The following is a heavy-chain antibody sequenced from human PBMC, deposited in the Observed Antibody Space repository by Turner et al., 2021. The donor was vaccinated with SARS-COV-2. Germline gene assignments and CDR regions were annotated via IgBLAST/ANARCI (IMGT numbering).Heavy chain of an antibody. V-gene: IGHV1-8*01. Sequence: QVQLVQSGAEVKNPGASVKVYCKASGYPFTSYDINWVRQATGQVPEWVGYMNAGSGDTGHARRFQGGVTLTRDTSINTAYMELSGLSFEDTAIYYCARYDYRLRQGFDVWGQGTKVIVSS. D-gene: IGHD1-1*01. J-gene: IGHJ3*01. CDR2: MNAGSGDT. CDR3: ARYDYRLRQGFDV. CDR1: GYPFTSYD.